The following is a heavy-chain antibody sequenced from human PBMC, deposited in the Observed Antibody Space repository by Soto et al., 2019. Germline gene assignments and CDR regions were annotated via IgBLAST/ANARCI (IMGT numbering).Heavy chain of an antibody. Sequence: QVQLVQSGAEVKKPGASVKVSCQASGYSFNSYIIHWVRQAPGQRLEWMGRINGGTGNTKYSQKFQGRVTITRDTSATTADLELSSLRSEDTAIYYCARDFGPPNIVGTLYYYYGVDVWGQGTTVTVSS. D-gene: IGHD5-12*01. CDR2: INGGTGNT. V-gene: IGHV1-3*01. CDR3: ARDFGPPNIVGTLYYYYGVDV. J-gene: IGHJ6*02. CDR1: GYSFNSYI.